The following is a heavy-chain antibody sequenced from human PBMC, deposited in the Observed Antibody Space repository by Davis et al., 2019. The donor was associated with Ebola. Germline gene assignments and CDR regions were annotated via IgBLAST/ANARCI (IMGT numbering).Heavy chain of an antibody. D-gene: IGHD3-22*01. V-gene: IGHV4-59*02. J-gene: IGHJ4*02. CDR3: ARGLTYYYDTSGYY. Sequence: MPGGSLRFSCSVSGGSVGSDYWSWIRQPPGKGLEWIGYIYYSGSTNYNPSLKSRVTISVDTSKNQFSLKLSSVTAADTAVYYCARGLTYYYDTSGYYWGQGTLVTVSS. CDR2: IYYSGST. CDR1: GGSVGSDY.